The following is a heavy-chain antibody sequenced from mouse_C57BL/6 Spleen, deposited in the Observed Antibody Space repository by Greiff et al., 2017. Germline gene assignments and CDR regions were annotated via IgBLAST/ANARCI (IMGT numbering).Heavy chain of an antibody. CDR3: AIYYGKGYAMDY. Sequence: VQLQQSGTVLARPGASVKMSCKTSGYTFTSYWMHWVKQRPGQGLEWIGAIYPGHSDTSYNQKFKGKAKLTAVTSASTAYMELSSLTNEDSAVYYCAIYYGKGYAMDYWGQGTSVTVSS. CDR2: IYPGHSDT. V-gene: IGHV1-5*01. D-gene: IGHD2-1*01. J-gene: IGHJ4*01. CDR1: GYTFTSYW.